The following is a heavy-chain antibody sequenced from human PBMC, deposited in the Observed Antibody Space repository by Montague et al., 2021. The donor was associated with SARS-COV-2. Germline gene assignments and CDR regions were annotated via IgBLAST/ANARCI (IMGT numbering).Heavy chain of an antibody. V-gene: IGHV4-59*13. CDR2: IFRSGIT. Sequence: SETLSLTCSVSGGSISSYYWSWIRQSPGKGLERIGYIFRSGITDYNPSPKSRVTISVDMSKNQFSLQLNSVTAAASAVYYCARTEYNWNDWFDPWGQGTLVTVSS. J-gene: IGHJ5*02. CDR1: GGSISSYY. CDR3: ARTEYNWNDWFDP. D-gene: IGHD1-20*01.